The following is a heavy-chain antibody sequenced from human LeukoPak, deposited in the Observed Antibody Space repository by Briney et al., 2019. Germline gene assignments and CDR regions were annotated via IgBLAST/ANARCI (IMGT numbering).Heavy chain of an antibody. D-gene: IGHD3-10*01. J-gene: IGHJ5*02. CDR2: IHYSGST. Sequence: SETLSLTCTVSGDSISSYYWSWIRQPPGKGLEWVGSIHYSGSTYYNPSLKSRVTMPVDTSKNQVSLRLSSVTAADTAMYYCARGSGTYYVYNWFHPWGQGTLVTVSS. CDR3: ARGSGTYYVYNWFHP. CDR1: GDSISSYY. V-gene: IGHV4-59*12.